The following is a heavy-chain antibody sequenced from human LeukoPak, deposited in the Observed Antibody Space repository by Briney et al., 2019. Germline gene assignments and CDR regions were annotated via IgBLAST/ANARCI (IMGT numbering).Heavy chain of an antibody. D-gene: IGHD3-22*01. CDR2: IKSKTDGGTT. J-gene: IGHJ4*02. V-gene: IGHV3-15*01. Sequence: GGALRLSCAVSGFTFSNGWMSWVRQAPGKGLEWVGRIKSKTDGGTTDYAAPVKGRFTISRDDSKNTLYLQMNSLKTEDTAVYYCTTEYYYDSSGLFDYWGQGTLVTVSS. CDR3: TTEYYYDSSGLFDY. CDR1: GFTFSNGW.